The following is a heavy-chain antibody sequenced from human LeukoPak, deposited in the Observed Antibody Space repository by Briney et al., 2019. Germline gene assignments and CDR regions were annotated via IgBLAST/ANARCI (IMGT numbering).Heavy chain of an antibody. D-gene: IGHD6-13*01. V-gene: IGHV3-21*04. Sequence: GGPLRLSCAASGFTFSSYSMNWLRQAPGKGLEWVSSISSSSSHIYYADSVKGRFTISRDNARNSLYLQMNSLRAEDTALYYCARTRIAAAGMFLDYWGQGTLVTVSS. CDR2: ISSSSSHI. CDR1: GFTFSSYS. J-gene: IGHJ4*02. CDR3: ARTRIAAAGMFLDY.